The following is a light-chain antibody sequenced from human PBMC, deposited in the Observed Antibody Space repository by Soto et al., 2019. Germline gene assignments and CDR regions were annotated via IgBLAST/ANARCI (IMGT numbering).Light chain of an antibody. CDR2: DAS. CDR3: QQYNTLSGT. Sequence: DIQMTQSPSTLSASVGDRVTITCWASQAITTRLAWYQQKPGKAPKLLIYDASTLESGVPSRFSGSGFGTEFSLTISSLQPDDFASYYCQQYNTLSGTFGQGTKVDIK. V-gene: IGKV1-5*01. J-gene: IGKJ1*01. CDR1: QAITTR.